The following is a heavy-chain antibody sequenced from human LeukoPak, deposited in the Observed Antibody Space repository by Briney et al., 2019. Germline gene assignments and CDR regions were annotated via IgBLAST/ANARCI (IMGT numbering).Heavy chain of an antibody. CDR2: IKQDGSEK. V-gene: IGHV3-7*01. CDR1: GFTFSSYW. Sequence: GGSLRLSCAASGFTFSSYWMSWVRQAPGKGLGWVANIKQDGSEKYYVDSVKGRFTISRDNAKNSLYLQMNSLRAEDTAVYYCARESFYGDELPDFDYWGQGTLVTVSS. D-gene: IGHD4-17*01. CDR3: ARESFYGDELPDFDY. J-gene: IGHJ4*02.